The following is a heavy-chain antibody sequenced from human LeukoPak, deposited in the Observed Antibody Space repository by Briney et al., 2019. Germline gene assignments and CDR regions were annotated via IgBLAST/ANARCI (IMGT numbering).Heavy chain of an antibody. D-gene: IGHD1-26*01. CDR3: ARGWFGIVGATTPFDY. V-gene: IGHV4-61*01. CDR2: IYYSGST. J-gene: IGHJ4*02. Sequence: SETLSLTCTVSGGSISSSSYYWSWIRQPPGKGLEWIGYIYYSGSTNYNPSLKSRVTISVDTSKNQFSLKLSSVTAADTAVYYCARGWFGIVGATTPFDYWGQGTLVTVSS. CDR1: GGSISSSSYY.